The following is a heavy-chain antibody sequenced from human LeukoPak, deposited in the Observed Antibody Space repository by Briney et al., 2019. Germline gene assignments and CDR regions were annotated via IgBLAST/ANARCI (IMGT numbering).Heavy chain of an antibody. CDR2: INPNTGGT. J-gene: IGHJ4*02. V-gene: IGHV1-2*02. CDR3: ATKSIPGGYYFEF. Sequence: ASVKVSCKASGYTFTGYYIYWVRQAPGQGLEWMGWINPNTGGTNYAQKFQGRVTLTRDTSISTAYMELSSLRSDDTAVFYCATKSIPGGYYFEFWGQGTLVTVSS. CDR1: GYTFTGYY. D-gene: IGHD6-6*01.